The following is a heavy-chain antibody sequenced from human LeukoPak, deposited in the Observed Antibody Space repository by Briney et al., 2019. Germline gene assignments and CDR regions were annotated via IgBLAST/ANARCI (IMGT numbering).Heavy chain of an antibody. Sequence: GGSLRLSCAASGFTFSSYWMSWVRQAPGKGLEWVANIKQDGSEKYYVDSVKGRFTISRDNSKNSLYLQMNSLRTEDTALYYCAKDRGPAAPRYYFDYWGQGTLVTVSS. V-gene: IGHV3-7*03. J-gene: IGHJ4*02. CDR2: IKQDGSEK. D-gene: IGHD2-2*01. CDR3: AKDRGPAAPRYYFDY. CDR1: GFTFSSYW.